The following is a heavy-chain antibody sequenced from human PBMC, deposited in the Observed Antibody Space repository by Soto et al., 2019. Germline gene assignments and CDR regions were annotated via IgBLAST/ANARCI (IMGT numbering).Heavy chain of an antibody. CDR2: IYYSGNT. Sequence: SETLSLTCSVSGGSISSGYYYWSWIRQPPGKGLEWIGNIYYSGNTYCNPSLNSQLIISIDTSKNQFSPAVGSVTAADTAVDYWASSSLYGMDVWGQGTTVTVSS. V-gene: IGHV4-30-4*01. CDR1: GGSISSGYYY. J-gene: IGHJ6*02. CDR3: ASSSLYGMDV.